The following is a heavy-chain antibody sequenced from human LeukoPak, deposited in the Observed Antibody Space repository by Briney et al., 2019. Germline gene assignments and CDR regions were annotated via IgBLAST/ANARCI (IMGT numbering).Heavy chain of an antibody. Sequence: GGSLRLSCAASGFTVSNNYMSWVRQAPGKGLECVSVIFGGGSTHYADSVKGRFAISRDNSKNTLYLQMNSLRTEDTAVYYCARDPRVAVAGTPGFWGQGTLVTVSP. CDR2: IFGGGST. CDR3: ARDPRVAVAGTPGF. D-gene: IGHD6-19*01. J-gene: IGHJ4*02. CDR1: GFTVSNNY. V-gene: IGHV3-66*01.